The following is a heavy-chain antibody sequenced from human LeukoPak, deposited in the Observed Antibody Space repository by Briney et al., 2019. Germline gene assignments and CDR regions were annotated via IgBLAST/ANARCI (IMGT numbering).Heavy chain of an antibody. J-gene: IGHJ6*02. D-gene: IGHD3-3*01. CDR3: ARERLPVLRFLEWLPVYGMDV. V-gene: IGHV1-46*01. Sequence: ASVKVSCKASGYTFTSYYMHWVRQAPGQGLEWMGILNPSGGSTSYAQKFQGRVTMTRDTSTSTVYMELSSLRSEDTAVYYCARERLPVLRFLEWLPVYGMDVWGQGTTVTVSS. CDR2: LNPSGGST. CDR1: GYTFTSYY.